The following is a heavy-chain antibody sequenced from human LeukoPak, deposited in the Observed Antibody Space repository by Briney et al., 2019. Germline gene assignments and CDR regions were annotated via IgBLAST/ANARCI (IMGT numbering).Heavy chain of an antibody. V-gene: IGHV3-30*18. Sequence: PGGSLRLSCTASGFTFSSYGMHWARQAPGKGLEAVAVISYDGSNKYYAGSVKGRFTISRDNSGNTLYLQMNSLRPEDTAVYYCAKDLRSMAATGAGDYWGQGTLVTVSS. CDR1: GFTFSSYG. CDR2: ISYDGSNK. D-gene: IGHD1-26*01. CDR3: AKDLRSMAATGAGDY. J-gene: IGHJ4*02.